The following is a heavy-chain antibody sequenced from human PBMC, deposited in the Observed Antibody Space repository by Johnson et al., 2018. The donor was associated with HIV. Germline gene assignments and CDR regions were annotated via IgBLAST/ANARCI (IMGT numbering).Heavy chain of an antibody. J-gene: IGHJ3*02. CDR1: GFTFSTYA. CDR3: AGAGLPYTLDAVDI. Sequence: VQLVESGGGVVRPGGSLRLSCAASGFTFSTYAMHWVRQAPGKGLEYVSAISSNGGSTYYANSVKGRFTISRDNSKNTLYLPMGSLRAEDMAVYYCAGAGLPYTLDAVDIWGQGTLVTVSS. V-gene: IGHV3-64*01. CDR2: ISSNGGST. D-gene: IGHD3-16*01.